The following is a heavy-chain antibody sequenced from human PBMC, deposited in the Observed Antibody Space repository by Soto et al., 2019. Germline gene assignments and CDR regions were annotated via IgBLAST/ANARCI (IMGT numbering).Heavy chain of an antibody. CDR2: IGTAGDT. CDR3: AREGAAAGTYYYYGIDV. V-gene: IGHV3-13*01. Sequence: GGSRRLSCAASEFTFSSYDMGWVRQATGEGLEWISAIGTAGDTYYPGSVKGRFTLSRENAKNSLYLQMTSPRAEDTAVYYCAREGAAAGTYYYYGIDVWGQGTTAPVSS. J-gene: IGHJ6*02. CDR1: EFTFSSYD. D-gene: IGHD6-13*01.